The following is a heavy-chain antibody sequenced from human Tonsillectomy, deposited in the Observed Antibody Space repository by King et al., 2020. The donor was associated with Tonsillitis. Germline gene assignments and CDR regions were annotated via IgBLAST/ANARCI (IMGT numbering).Heavy chain of an antibody. CDR3: ARAGMEDYGGNLGAFDI. CDR1: GFTFSTYA. CDR2: ISFDGSNK. J-gene: IGHJ3*02. D-gene: IGHD4-23*01. Sequence: VQLVESGGGVVQPGRSLRLSCAASGFTFSTYAMHWVRQAPGKGLEWVAIISFDGSNKYYADSVKGRFTISRDNSKNTLYLQMNSLRAEDTAVYYCARAGMEDYGGNLGAFDIWGQGTMVTVSS. V-gene: IGHV3-30*01.